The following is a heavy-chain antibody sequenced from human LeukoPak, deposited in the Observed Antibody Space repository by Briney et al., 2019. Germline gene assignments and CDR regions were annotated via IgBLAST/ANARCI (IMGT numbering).Heavy chain of an antibody. D-gene: IGHD4-23*01. Sequence: ASVKVSCKASGYTFTSYGISWVRRAPGRGLERMGWISVYNGNTNYEQKFQGRVTMTTDTSTSTAYMELRSLRSDDTALYYCARAESLYGGNLAAAFDIWGQGTMVTVSS. J-gene: IGHJ3*02. CDR1: GYTFTSYG. CDR3: ARAESLYGGNLAAAFDI. V-gene: IGHV1-18*01. CDR2: ISVYNGNT.